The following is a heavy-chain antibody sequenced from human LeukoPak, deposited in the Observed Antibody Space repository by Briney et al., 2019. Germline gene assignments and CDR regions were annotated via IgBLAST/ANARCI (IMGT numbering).Heavy chain of an antibody. D-gene: IGHD6-19*01. CDR2: INHSGST. CDR1: GASFSGYY. J-gene: IGHJ4*02. CDR3: ARGGSGWYKYFDY. Sequence: TSETLSLTCAVYGASFSGYYWSWIRQPPGKGLEWMGEINHSGSTNYNPSLKSRVTISVDTSENKFSLKLSSVTSADAAVYYCARGGSGWYKYFDYWGQGTLVTVSS. V-gene: IGHV4-34*01.